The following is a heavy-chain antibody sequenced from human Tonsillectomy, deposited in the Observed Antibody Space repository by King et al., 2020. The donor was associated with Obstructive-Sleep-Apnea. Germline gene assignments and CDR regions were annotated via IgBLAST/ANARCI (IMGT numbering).Heavy chain of an antibody. Sequence: VQLVESGGGLVQPGRSLRLSCAASGFTFDDYAMHWVRQAPGKGLEWVSGISWNSGSIGYADSVKGRFTISRDNAKNSLYLQMNSLRAEDTALYYCARPGYSSSSGGSYFDYWGQGTLVTVSS. J-gene: IGHJ4*02. V-gene: IGHV3-9*01. CDR3: ARPGYSSSSGGSYFDY. CDR2: ISWNSGSI. CDR1: GFTFDDYA. D-gene: IGHD6-13*01.